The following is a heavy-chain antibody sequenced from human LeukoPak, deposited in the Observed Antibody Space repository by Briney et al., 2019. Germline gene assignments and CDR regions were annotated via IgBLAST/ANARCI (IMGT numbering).Heavy chain of an antibody. CDR3: ARGDDSGYYDYFDY. Sequence: PGGSLRLSCAASGFTVDSNYLSWVRQAPGKGLEWVSTIYTGGNTYYAASVMGRFTISRDFSKNKAFLHINSLRAEDTAMYYCARGDDSGYYDYFDYWGQGALVTVSS. J-gene: IGHJ4*02. D-gene: IGHD3-22*01. CDR1: GFTVDSNY. V-gene: IGHV3-53*01. CDR2: IYTGGNT.